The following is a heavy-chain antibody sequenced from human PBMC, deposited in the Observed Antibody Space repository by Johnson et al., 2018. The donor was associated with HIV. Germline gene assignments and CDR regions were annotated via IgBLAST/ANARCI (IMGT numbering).Heavy chain of an antibody. CDR2: ISYSGSST. CDR1: GYSFDSHA. Sequence: VQLVESGGGLLQPGGSLRLSCAASGYSFDSHAMNWVRQGPGKGLEWVAAISYSGSSTYYADSVKGRFTISRDNSKNTVYLHMVNLRADDTALYYCAREISRYYYDYAAFDFWGQGTVVSVST. V-gene: IGHV3-23*04. J-gene: IGHJ3*01. CDR3: AREISRYYYDYAAFDF. D-gene: IGHD3-16*01.